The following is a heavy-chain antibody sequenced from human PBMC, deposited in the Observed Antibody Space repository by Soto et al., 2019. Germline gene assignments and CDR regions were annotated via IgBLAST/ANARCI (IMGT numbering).Heavy chain of an antibody. D-gene: IGHD2-8*01. CDR3: AGFGVGDRDDK. Sequence: SETLSLTCSVSGSYITSGDYHWTWIRQAPGKGLEWIGYISHSETTYYSPALKNRIIISSDFSMNQFSLRLNSVAAADTAVYFCAGFGVGDRDDKWGQGTLVTVSS. J-gene: IGHJ4*02. CDR1: GSYITSGDYH. V-gene: IGHV4-30-4*01. CDR2: ISHSETT.